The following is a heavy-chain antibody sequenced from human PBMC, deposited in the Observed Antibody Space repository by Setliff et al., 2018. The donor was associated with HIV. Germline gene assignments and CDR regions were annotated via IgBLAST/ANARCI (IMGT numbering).Heavy chain of an antibody. D-gene: IGHD6-19*01. CDR1: GYSISSGYY. CDR2: IYWSGTT. J-gene: IGHJ6*02. Sequence: SETLSLTCAVSGYSISSGYYWGWIRQPPGKGLEWIGHIYWSGTTHYNPSLNGRVTISVDTSENQFSLKLSSVTAADTAVYYCARGAIAVAGISYYYYGMDVWGQGTTVTVSS. V-gene: IGHV4-38-2*01. CDR3: ARGAIAVAGISYYYYGMDV.